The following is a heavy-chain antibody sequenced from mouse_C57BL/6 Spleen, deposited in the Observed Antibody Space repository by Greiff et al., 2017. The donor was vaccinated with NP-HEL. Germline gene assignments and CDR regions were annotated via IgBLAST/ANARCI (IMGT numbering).Heavy chain of an antibody. D-gene: IGHD2-1*01. CDR2: IDPEDGET. Sequence: VQLQQSGAELVKPGASVKLSCTASGFNIKDYYMHWVKQRTEQGLEWIGRIDPEDGETKYAPKFRGKATITADTSSNTAYLQLSSLTSEDTAVYYCALLYYGNYDYYAMDYWGQGTSVTVSS. J-gene: IGHJ4*01. CDR1: GFNIKDYY. CDR3: ALLYYGNYDYYAMDY. V-gene: IGHV14-2*01.